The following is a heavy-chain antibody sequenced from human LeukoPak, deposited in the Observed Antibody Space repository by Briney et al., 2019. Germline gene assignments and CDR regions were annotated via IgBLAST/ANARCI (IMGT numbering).Heavy chain of an antibody. CDR1: GFTFSFYN. CDR2: ISASSTTV. CDR3: ARTDSSGDLSLDF. Sequence: PGGSLRLSCAASGFTFSFYNMNWVRQAPGKGLEWLSYISASSTTVHYADSVKGRFTVSRDNAKNSLYLQMNSLRAEDTAVYYCARTDSSGDLSLDFWGQGTLVTVAS. D-gene: IGHD3-22*01. J-gene: IGHJ4*02. V-gene: IGHV3-48*01.